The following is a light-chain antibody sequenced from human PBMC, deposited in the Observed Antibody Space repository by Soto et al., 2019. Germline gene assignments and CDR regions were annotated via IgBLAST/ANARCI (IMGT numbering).Light chain of an antibody. J-gene: IGLJ3*02. CDR2: INYDGTH. V-gene: IGLV4-69*01. CDR3: QSLGTGIQV. CDR1: SGYSTYA. Sequence: QAVVTQSPSASASLGASVKLTCTLSSGYSTYAIAWHQQQSEKGPRFLMKINYDGTHSKGDGFFDRFSGSSSGAERHLTISCLQSDDEADYYCQSLGTGIQVFGGGTKVTVL.